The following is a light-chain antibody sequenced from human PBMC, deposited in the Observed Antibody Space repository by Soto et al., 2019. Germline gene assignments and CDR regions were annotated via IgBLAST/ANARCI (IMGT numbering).Light chain of an antibody. CDR3: QQYNSYPWT. J-gene: IGKJ1*01. CDR1: QSISSW. Sequence: DIQMTQCPSSLSASVGDRVTMTCRASQSISSWLAWYQQKPGKAPKLLIYDASSLESGVPSRFSGSGSGTEFTLTITSLQPDDFATYYCQQYNSYPWTFGQGTKVDI. V-gene: IGKV1-5*01. CDR2: DAS.